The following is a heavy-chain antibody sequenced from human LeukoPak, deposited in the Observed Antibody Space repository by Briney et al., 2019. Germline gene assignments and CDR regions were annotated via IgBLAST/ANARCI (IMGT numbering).Heavy chain of an antibody. J-gene: IGHJ5*02. Sequence: ASVKVSFKATGYSFTTYYIHWMRQAPGRGLEWMGIINPSDGSTSSAQKFQGRVTMTSDTSTSTVYMELSSLTYDDTAVYYCARDVVVEVGMLPTDSWFDPWGRGTLVAVSS. V-gene: IGHV1-46*01. CDR1: GYSFTTYY. CDR2: INPSDGST. CDR3: ARDVVVEVGMLPTDSWFDP. D-gene: IGHD2-15*01.